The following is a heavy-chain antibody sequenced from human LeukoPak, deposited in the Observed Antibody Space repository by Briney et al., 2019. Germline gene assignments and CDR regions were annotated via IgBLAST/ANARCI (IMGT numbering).Heavy chain of an antibody. D-gene: IGHD2-2*01. CDR2: IYPGDSDT. CDR1: GYSFISYW. V-gene: IGHV5-51*01. CDR3: ARLPGYCSSTSCLGWFDP. Sequence: GESLKISCKGSGYSFISYWIGWVRQMPGKGLEWMGIIYPGDSDTRYSPSFQGQVTISADKSISTAYLQWSSLKASDTAMYYCARLPGYCSSTSCLGWFDPWGQGTLVTVSS. J-gene: IGHJ5*02.